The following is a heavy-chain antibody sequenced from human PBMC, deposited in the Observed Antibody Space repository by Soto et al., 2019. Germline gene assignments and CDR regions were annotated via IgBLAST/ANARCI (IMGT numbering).Heavy chain of an antibody. J-gene: IGHJ5*02. CDR1: GFTFSSYS. D-gene: IGHD6-13*01. CDR3: ARDSPYSSSWYDLLWFDP. Sequence: EVQLVESGGGLVQPGGSLRLSCAASGFTFSSYSMNWVRQAPGKGLEWVSYISSSSSTTYYADSVKGRFTISSDNAKNSLYRKMNSLRDADTAVYYCARDSPYSSSWYDLLWFDPWGQGTLVTVSS. V-gene: IGHV3-48*02. CDR2: ISSSSSTT.